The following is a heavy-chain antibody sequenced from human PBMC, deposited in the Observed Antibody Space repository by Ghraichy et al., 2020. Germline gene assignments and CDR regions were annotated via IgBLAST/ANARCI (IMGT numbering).Heavy chain of an antibody. V-gene: IGHV3-33*01. D-gene: IGHD4-23*01. J-gene: IGHJ4*02. Sequence: GGSLRLSCAASGFTFSSYGMHWVRQAPGKGLEWVAVIWYDGSNKYYADSVKGRFTISRDNSKNTLYLQMNSLRAEDTAVYYCASGQRDYGGNLDYWGQGTLVTVSS. CDR2: IWYDGSNK. CDR3: ASGQRDYGGNLDY. CDR1: GFTFSSYG.